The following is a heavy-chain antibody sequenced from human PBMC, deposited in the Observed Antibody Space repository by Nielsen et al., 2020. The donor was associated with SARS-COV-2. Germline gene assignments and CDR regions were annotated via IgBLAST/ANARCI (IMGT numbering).Heavy chain of an antibody. V-gene: IGHV3-33*01. Sequence: GGSLRLSCAASGFTFSSYGMHWVRQAPGKGLEWVAVIWYDGSNKYYADSVKGRFTISRDNSKNTLYLQMNSLRAEDTAVYYCASSRGPYGDSLHFDYWGQGTLVTVSS. J-gene: IGHJ4*02. CDR2: IWYDGSNK. CDR3: ASSRGPYGDSLHFDY. CDR1: GFTFSSYG. D-gene: IGHD4-17*01.